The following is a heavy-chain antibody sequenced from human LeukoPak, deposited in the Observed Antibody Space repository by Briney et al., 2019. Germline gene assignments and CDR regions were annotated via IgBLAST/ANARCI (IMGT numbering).Heavy chain of an antibody. V-gene: IGHV4-34*01. D-gene: IGHD3-16*02. Sequence: NSSETLSLTCAVPGGHFSGFFWTWIRQPPGKGLEWIGEVNHRGSSNFHPSLRSRVSISVATSRYQFSLKLTSLTTADTAMYYCARRSPSMITSGGIVGHFDYWGPGSLVTVSS. J-gene: IGHJ4*02. CDR1: GGHFSGFF. CDR3: ARRSPSMITSGGIVGHFDY. CDR2: VNHRGSS.